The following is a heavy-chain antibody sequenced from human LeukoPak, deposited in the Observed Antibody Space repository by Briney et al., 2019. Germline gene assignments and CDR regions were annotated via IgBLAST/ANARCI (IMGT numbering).Heavy chain of an antibody. CDR2: IYYSGST. J-gene: IGHJ4*02. CDR1: GVSISSSNSY. D-gene: IGHD5-18*01. CDR3: ARLVDTAIDFDY. V-gene: IGHV4-39*07. Sequence: SETLSLTCTVSGVSISSSNSYWGWIRQPPGKGLEWIGSIYYSGSTYYNPSLKSRVTISVDTSKNQFSLKLSSVTAADTAVYYCARLVDTAIDFDYWGQGTLVTVSS.